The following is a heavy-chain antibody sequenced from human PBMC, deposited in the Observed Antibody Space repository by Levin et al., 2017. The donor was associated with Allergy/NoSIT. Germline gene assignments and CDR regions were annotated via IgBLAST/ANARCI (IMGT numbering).Heavy chain of an antibody. CDR3: ARGSEYQLIFSY. CDR1: GGSISPYF. J-gene: IGHJ4*02. D-gene: IGHD2-2*01. V-gene: IGHV4-59*01. Sequence: PGGSLRLSCTVSGGSISPYFWSWIRQPPGKGLEWIGYINYRGNTNYNPSLKSRVTMSVDTSKNQLSLNLNSVTAADTAVYYCARGSEYQLIFSYWGQGTLVAVSS. CDR2: INYRGNT.